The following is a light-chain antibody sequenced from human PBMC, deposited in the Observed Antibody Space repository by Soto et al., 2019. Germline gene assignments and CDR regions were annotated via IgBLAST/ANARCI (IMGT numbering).Light chain of an antibody. CDR3: AAWNDSLSGVV. V-gene: IGLV1-47*01. CDR1: SSNIGRNY. Sequence: QSVLTQPPSASGTSGQRVPVSCSGISSNIGRNYVYWYQQLPGTYPKLLIYRNNQRPSGVPDRFSVSKSGTSASMTTSGLRSEDLAEYYCAAWNDSLSGVVFSGRTRLTV. J-gene: IGLJ2*01. CDR2: RNN.